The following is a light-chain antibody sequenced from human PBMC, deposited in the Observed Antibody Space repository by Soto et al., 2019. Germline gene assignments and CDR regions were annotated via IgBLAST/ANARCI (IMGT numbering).Light chain of an antibody. J-gene: IGKJ3*01. Sequence: EIVLTQSPGTLSLSPGERATLSCRASQSVRSNYLAWYQQQPGQAPRLLIYGTSTRDTGIPDRFSGSGSGTDFTLTISRLEPEYLSVYYCQQYGSPYTFGPGTKVESK. CDR2: GTS. CDR3: QQYGSPYT. CDR1: QSVRSNY. V-gene: IGKV3-20*01.